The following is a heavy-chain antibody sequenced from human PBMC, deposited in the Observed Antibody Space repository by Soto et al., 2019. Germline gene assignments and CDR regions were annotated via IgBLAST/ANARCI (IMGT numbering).Heavy chain of an antibody. CDR1: GGWFSDYY. D-gene: IGHD3-22*01. CDR3: ARAPSAEITLTVVVRYFDH. Sequence: SETLSLTCAVYGGWFSDYYWSWIRQPPGKGLEWIGEINHSGSTNYNPSLQSRVTISVDTSKNQFSLKLSSVTAADTAVYYCARAPSAEITLTVVVRYFDHWGQGTLVTVSS. CDR2: INHSGST. V-gene: IGHV4-34*01. J-gene: IGHJ4*02.